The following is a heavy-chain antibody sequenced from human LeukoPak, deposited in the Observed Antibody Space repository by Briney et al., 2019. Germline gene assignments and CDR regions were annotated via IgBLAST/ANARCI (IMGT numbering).Heavy chain of an antibody. CDR2: ISSSSSYI. CDR3: ARDFNYCSSTSCYTNPLGY. J-gene: IGHJ4*02. D-gene: IGHD2-2*02. V-gene: IGHV3-21*01. Sequence: PGGSLRLSCAASGFTFSSYSMNWVRQAPGKGLEWVSSISSSSSYIYYADSVKGRFTISRDNAKNSLYLQMNSLRPEDTAVYYCARDFNYCSSTSCYTNPLGYWGQGTLVTVSS. CDR1: GFTFSSYS.